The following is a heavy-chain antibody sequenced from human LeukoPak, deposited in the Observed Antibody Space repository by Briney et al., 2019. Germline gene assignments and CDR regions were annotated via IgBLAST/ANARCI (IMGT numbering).Heavy chain of an antibody. CDR2: INAGNGNT. D-gene: IGHD3-16*01. CDR3: ARVSSYGYDY. V-gene: IGHV1-3*03. Sequence: GASVKVSCKASGYTFRGYAMHLVRQAPGQRLEWMGWINAGNGNTKYSQEFQGRVTITRDTSASTVYMEVSSLRSEDMAVYYCARVSSYGYDYWGQGTLVTVSS. CDR1: GYTFRGYA. J-gene: IGHJ4*02.